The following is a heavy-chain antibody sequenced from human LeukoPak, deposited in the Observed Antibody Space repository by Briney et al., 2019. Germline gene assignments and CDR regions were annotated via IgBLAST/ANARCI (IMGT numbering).Heavy chain of an antibody. D-gene: IGHD3-3*01. V-gene: IGHV4-59*01. J-gene: IGHJ6*02. CDR1: GGSISSYY. CDR3: ARGPYYDFWSGQYYYYGMDV. CDR2: IYYSGST. Sequence: PETLSLTCTVSGGSISSYYWSWIRQPPGKGLEWIGYIYYSGSTNYNPSLKSRVTISVDTSKNQFSLKLSSVTAADTAVYYCARGPYYDFWSGQYYYYGMDVWGQGTTVTVSS.